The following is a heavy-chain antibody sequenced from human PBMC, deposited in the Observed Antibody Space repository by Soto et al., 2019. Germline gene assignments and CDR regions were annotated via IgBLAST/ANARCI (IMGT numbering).Heavy chain of an antibody. V-gene: IGHV3-23*01. CDR3: AKDTNYDFWSGDVGYFDY. CDR1: GFTFSNSV. D-gene: IGHD3-3*01. CDR2: ISGSGDRT. Sequence: PWGSLRLSCAASGFTFSNSVITWVRQDPGKGLEWVSGISGSGDRTYYADSVKGRFTISRDNSKNTLYLQMNSLRAEDTAVYYCAKDTNYDFWSGDVGYFDYWGQGTKVTVSS. J-gene: IGHJ4*02.